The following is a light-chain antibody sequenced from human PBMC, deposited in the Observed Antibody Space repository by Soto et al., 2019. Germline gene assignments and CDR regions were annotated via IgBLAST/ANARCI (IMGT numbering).Light chain of an antibody. CDR3: QSYDSSRLEVV. V-gene: IGLV1-40*01. Sequence: QSVLTQPPSVSGAPGQRVTISCTGSSSNIGAGYDVHWYQQLPGTAPKLLIYGNSNRPSGVPDRFSGSKSGTSASLAITGLQAEDEADYYCQSYDSSRLEVVFGGGTKVTVL. J-gene: IGLJ2*01. CDR1: SSNIGAGYD. CDR2: GNS.